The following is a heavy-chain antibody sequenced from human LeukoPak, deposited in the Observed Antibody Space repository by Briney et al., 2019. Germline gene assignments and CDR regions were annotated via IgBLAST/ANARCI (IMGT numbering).Heavy chain of an antibody. CDR2: IYTSGST. V-gene: IGHV4-4*09. CDR3: ARRVGSTSPYYYYYMDV. J-gene: IGHJ6*03. Sequence: SETLSLTCTASGGSISSYYWSWTRQPPGKGLEWIGYIYTSGSTNYNPSLKSRVTISVDTSKNQFSLKLSSVTAADTAVYYCARRVGSTSPYYYYYMDVWGKGTTVTVSS. CDR1: GGSISSYY. D-gene: IGHD2-2*01.